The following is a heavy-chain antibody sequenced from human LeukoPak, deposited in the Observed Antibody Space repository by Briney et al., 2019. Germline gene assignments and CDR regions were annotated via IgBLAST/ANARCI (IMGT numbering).Heavy chain of an antibody. CDR1: GFTFSSYS. V-gene: IGHV3-48*01. Sequence: GGSLRLSCAASGFTFSSYSMNWVRQAPGKGLKWVSYISSSSSTIYYADSVKGRLTISRDNAKNSLYLQMNSLRAEDTAVYYCARDGSVGATLYYFDYWGQGTLVTVSS. CDR3: ARDGSVGATLYYFDY. D-gene: IGHD1-26*01. J-gene: IGHJ4*02. CDR2: ISSSSSTI.